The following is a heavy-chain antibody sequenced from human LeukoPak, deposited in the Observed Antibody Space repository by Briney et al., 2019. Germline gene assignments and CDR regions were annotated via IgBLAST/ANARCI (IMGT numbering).Heavy chain of an antibody. D-gene: IGHD3-10*01. V-gene: IGHV1-18*01. CDR2: ISAYNGNT. J-gene: IGHJ6*03. CDR3: ARAGLPMVRGVYYYYMDV. CDR1: GYTFTSYG. Sequence: ASVKVSCKASGYTFTSYGISWVRQAPGQGLEWMGWISAYNGNTNYAQKLQGRVTMTTDTSTSTAHMELRSLRSDDTAVYYCARAGLPMVRGVYYYYMDVWGKGTTVTISS.